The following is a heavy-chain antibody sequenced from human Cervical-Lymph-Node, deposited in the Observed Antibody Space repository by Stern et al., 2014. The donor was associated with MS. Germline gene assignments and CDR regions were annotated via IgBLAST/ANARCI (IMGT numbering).Heavy chain of an antibody. CDR3: ARELSGMYGMDV. V-gene: IGHV4-31*03. CDR2: IYYSGAT. Sequence: QVKLQESGPGLVKPSQTLSLTCTVSGGSINNGDYYLSWVRQHPGKGLEWLGCIYYSGATYYNPSLKGRLTISVDTSKRHFSLKLTSVTAADTAVYYCARELSGMYGMDVWGQGTTVTVSS. D-gene: IGHD1-1*01. CDR1: GGSINNGDYY. J-gene: IGHJ6*02.